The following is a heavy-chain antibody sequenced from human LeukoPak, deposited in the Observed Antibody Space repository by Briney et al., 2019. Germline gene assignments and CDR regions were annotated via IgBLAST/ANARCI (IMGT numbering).Heavy chain of an antibody. CDR3: ARRVVATKSRYFDY. J-gene: IGHJ4*02. D-gene: IGHD5-12*01. CDR2: ISSSGSTI. V-gene: IGHV3-11*01. CDR1: GFTFSDYY. Sequence: GGSLRLSCAASGFTFSDYYMSWIRQAPGKGLEWVSYISSSGSTIYYADSVKGRFTISRDNAKNSLYLQMNSLRAEDTAVYYCARRVVATKSRYFDYWGQGTLVTVSS.